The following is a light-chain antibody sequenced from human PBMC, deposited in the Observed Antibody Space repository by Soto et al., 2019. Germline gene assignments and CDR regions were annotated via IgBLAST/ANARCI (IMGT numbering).Light chain of an antibody. Sequence: QSVLTQPASVSGSPGQSITISCTGTSNDIGPYNYVSWYQQPPGKAPKLLIYDVTNRASGVSDRFSGSKSGRTASLTISGLQAEDAADYCSSYTSIIAVVFGGGTKLTVL. CDR3: SSYTSIIAVV. CDR2: DVT. V-gene: IGLV2-14*03. CDR1: SNDIGPYNY. J-gene: IGLJ2*01.